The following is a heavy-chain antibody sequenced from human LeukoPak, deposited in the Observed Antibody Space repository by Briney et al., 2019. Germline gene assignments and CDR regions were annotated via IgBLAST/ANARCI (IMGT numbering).Heavy chain of an antibody. D-gene: IGHD3-22*01. CDR3: AKEGSGYSKFDY. J-gene: IGHJ4*02. CDR1: GFTFSSYA. CDR2: ISYDGSNK. V-gene: IGHV3-30-3*01. Sequence: PGRSLRLSCAASGFTFSSYAMHWVRQAPGKGLEWVAVISYDGSNKYYADSVKGRFTISRDNSKNTLYLQMNSLRAEDTAVYYCAKEGSGYSKFDYWGQGTLVTVSS.